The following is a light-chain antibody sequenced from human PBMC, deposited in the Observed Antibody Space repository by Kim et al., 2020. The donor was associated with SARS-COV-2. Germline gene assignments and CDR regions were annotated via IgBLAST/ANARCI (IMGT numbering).Light chain of an antibody. Sequence: ATVNLTCTLSGGHSTYAIAWQQQQPEKGPRYLMKLNSDGSHSKGDGIPDRFSGSSSGAERYLTISSLQSEDEADYYCQTWGTGIVVFGGGTQLTVL. V-gene: IGLV4-69*01. CDR2: LNSDGSH. CDR1: GGHSTYA. CDR3: QTWGTGIVV. J-gene: IGLJ2*01.